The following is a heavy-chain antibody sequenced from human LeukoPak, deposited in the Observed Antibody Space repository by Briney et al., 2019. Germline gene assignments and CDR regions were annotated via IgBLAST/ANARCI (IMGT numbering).Heavy chain of an antibody. Sequence: SVKVSCKASGGTFSSYAISWVRQAPGQGLEWMGGIIPIFGTANYAQKFQGRATITADESTSTAYMELSSLRSEDTAVYYCARDSIAAAGNAEYFQHWGQGTLVTVSS. J-gene: IGHJ1*01. D-gene: IGHD6-13*01. V-gene: IGHV1-69*13. CDR2: IIPIFGTA. CDR3: ARDSIAAAGNAEYFQH. CDR1: GGTFSSYA.